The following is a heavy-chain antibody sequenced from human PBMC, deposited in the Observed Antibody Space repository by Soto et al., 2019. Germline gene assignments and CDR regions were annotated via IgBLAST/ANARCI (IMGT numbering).Heavy chain of an antibody. Sequence: QVQLVQSGAEMKQPGASVKVSCKASGYTFISYYMHWVRQAPGQGLEWMGTINPRGGGTSSAQKFLGRVTMTADTPTSTVYMELSSLRSEDTAVYYCARGFPSITTLGWFDPWGQGTLVTVSS. CDR3: ARGFPSITTLGWFDP. V-gene: IGHV1-46*01. CDR2: INPRGGGT. D-gene: IGHD2-2*01. J-gene: IGHJ5*02. CDR1: GYTFISYY.